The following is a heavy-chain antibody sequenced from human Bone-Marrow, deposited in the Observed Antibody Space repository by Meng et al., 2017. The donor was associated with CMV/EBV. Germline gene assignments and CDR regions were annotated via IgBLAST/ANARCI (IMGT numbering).Heavy chain of an antibody. V-gene: IGHV3-30*04. CDR1: GSTFSSYA. J-gene: IGHJ5*02. D-gene: IGHD2-2*01. Sequence: GSLRLPCAASGSTFSSYAMHWVRQAPGKGLEWVAVISYDGSNKYYADSVKGRFTISRDNSKNTLYLQMNSLRAEDTAVYYCARDPDRDIVVVPAAMGWFDPWGKGTLVTVSS. CDR3: ARDPDRDIVVVPAAMGWFDP. CDR2: ISYDGSNK.